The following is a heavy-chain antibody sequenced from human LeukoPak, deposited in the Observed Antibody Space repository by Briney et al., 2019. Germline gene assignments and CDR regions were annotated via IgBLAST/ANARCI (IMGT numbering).Heavy chain of an antibody. CDR1: GGSISSYY. J-gene: IGHJ4*02. CDR3: ARHGVGSYYL. Sequence: SETLSLTCTVSGGSISSYYWSWIRQPPGKGLEWIGYIYYSGSTNYNPSLKSRVTISVDTSKNQFSLKLSSVTAADTAVYYCARHGVGSYYLWGQGTLVTVSS. V-gene: IGHV4-59*08. D-gene: IGHD3-10*01. CDR2: IYYSGST.